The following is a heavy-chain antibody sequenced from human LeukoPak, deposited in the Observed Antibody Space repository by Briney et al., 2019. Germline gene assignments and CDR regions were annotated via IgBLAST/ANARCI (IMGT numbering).Heavy chain of an antibody. CDR1: GIPFSDYY. CDR3: AAGTAADF. CDR2: ISASSSYT. Sequence: GGSVRLSCVVSGIPFSDYYMNWIRLAPGKGLEWISYISASSSYTDYADSVKGRFTISRDNAKNTLYLQMNSLGVEDTAVYYCAAGTAADFWGQGTLVSVSS. V-gene: IGHV3-11*03. D-gene: IGHD6-13*01. J-gene: IGHJ4*02.